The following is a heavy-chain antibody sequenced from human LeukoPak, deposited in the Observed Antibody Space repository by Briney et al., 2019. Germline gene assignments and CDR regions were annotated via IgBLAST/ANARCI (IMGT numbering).Heavy chain of an antibody. V-gene: IGHV3-48*04. Sequence: GGSLRLSCAASGFTFSRYRMNWVRQAPGKGLEWVSYISSSGSTIYYADSVKGRFTISRDNVKNSLYLQMNSLRAEDTAVYYCAELGITMIGGVWGKGTTVTISS. CDR1: GFTFSRYR. CDR2: ISSSGSTI. J-gene: IGHJ6*04. CDR3: AELGITMIGGV. D-gene: IGHD3-10*02.